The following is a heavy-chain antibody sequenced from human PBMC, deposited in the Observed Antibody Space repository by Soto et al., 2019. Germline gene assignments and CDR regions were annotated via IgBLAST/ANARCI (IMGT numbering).Heavy chain of an antibody. D-gene: IGHD5-12*01. CDR1: GGSFSSYY. CDR3: ARGGGYDYLDYYYGMDV. Sequence: QVQLQQWGAGLLKPSETLSLTCAVYGGSFSSYYWSWIRQSPGKGLEWIGEVNHSGSTNYNPSLKSRVTISVDTSKRHFSLKLTSITAADTAVYYCARGGGYDYLDYYYGMDVWGQGTTVTVSS. V-gene: IGHV4-34*01. J-gene: IGHJ6*02. CDR2: VNHSGST.